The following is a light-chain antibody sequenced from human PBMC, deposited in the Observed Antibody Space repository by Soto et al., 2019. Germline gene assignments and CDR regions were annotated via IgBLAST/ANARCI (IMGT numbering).Light chain of an antibody. J-gene: IGKJ5*01. CDR2: AAS. CDR3: QQSYRGLT. CDR1: QSISSY. Sequence: DIQMTQSPSSLSASVGDRVTITCRASQSISSYLNWYQQKPGKAPKLLIYAASSLQSGVPSRFSGSGSGTDFTLTVTSLQPEDSATYYCQQSYRGLTFGQGHDWRL. V-gene: IGKV1-39*01.